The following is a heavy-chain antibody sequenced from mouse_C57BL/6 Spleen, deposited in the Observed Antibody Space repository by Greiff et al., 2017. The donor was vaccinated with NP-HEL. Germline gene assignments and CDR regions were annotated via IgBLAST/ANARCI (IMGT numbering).Heavy chain of an antibody. Sequence: VQLQQSGAELVRPGASVTLSCKASGYTFTDYEMHWVKQTPVHGLEWIGAIDPETGGTAYNQKFKGKAILTADKSSSTAYMELRSLTSEDSAVYYGTREGPLGFAYWGQGTLVTVSA. J-gene: IGHJ3*01. CDR1: GYTFTDYE. CDR2: IDPETGGT. V-gene: IGHV1-15*01. CDR3: TREGPLGFAY.